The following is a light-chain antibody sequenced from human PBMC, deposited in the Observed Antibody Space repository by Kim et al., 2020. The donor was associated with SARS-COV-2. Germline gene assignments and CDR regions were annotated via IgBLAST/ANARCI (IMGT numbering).Light chain of an antibody. CDR2: NNN. Sequence: QSVLTQPPSASGTPGQRVTISCSGSSSNIGSNAVSWYQQFPGTAPKLLIYNNNQRPSGVPDRFSGSKSGTSASLAISGLQSEDEADYYCAAWDDSLNGYVFGTGTKVTVL. V-gene: IGLV1-44*01. CDR1: SSNIGSNA. J-gene: IGLJ1*01. CDR3: AAWDDSLNGYV.